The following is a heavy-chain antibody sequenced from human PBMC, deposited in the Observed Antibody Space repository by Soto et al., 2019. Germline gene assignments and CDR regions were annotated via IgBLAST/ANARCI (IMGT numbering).Heavy chain of an antibody. J-gene: IGHJ4*02. D-gene: IGHD7-27*01. Sequence: QVQLQQWGAGLLKPSETLSLTCAVYGGSFSGYYWNWIRQPPGKGLEWIGEINHSGSTNYNPSLTSRVTLSVDTSKNQFSLKLSSVTAAETAVYYCARGWGRIFDYWGQGTLVTVSS. CDR3: ARGWGRIFDY. CDR2: INHSGST. CDR1: GGSFSGYY. V-gene: IGHV4-34*01.